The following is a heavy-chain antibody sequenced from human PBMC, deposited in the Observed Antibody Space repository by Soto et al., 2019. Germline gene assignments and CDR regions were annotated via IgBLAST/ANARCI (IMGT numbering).Heavy chain of an antibody. J-gene: IGHJ6*02. CDR2: IIPIPGTA. CDR3: ARSQGSSTSLEIYYYYYYGMDV. CDR1: GGTFGSYA. V-gene: IGHV1-69*01. Sequence: QVQLVQSGAEVKKPGSSVKVSCKASGGTFGSYAISWVRQAPGQGLEWMGGIIPIPGTANYAQKFQGRVMIAADESTSTVYMELSSLRSEDTAVYYCARSQGSSTSLEIYYYYYYGMDVWGQGTTVTVSS. D-gene: IGHD2-2*01.